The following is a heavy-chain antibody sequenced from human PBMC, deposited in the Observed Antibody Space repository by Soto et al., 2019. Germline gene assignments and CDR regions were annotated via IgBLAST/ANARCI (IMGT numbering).Heavy chain of an antibody. Sequence: ASVKVSCKASGYTFTSYGISWVRQAPGQGLEWMGWISAYNGNTNYAQKLQGRVTMTTDTSTSTAYMELRSLRSDDTAVYYCARITMVRGVWWFAPWGQGTLVTVSS. J-gene: IGHJ5*02. V-gene: IGHV1-18*01. CDR3: ARITMVRGVWWFAP. CDR2: ISAYNGNT. D-gene: IGHD3-10*01. CDR1: GYTFTSYG.